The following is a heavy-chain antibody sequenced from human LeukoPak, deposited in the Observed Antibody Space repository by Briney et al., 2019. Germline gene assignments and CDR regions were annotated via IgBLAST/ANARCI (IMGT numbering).Heavy chain of an antibody. CDR1: GYTFTGYY. V-gene: IGHV1-2*02. D-gene: IGHD3-3*01. CDR3: ARDLEWLYPGGAFDI. CDR2: INSNSGGT. J-gene: IGHJ3*02. Sequence: ASVKVSCKASGYTFTGYYMHWVRQAPGQGLEWMGWINSNSGGTNYAQKFQGRVTMTRDTSISTAYMELSRLRSDDTAVYYCARDLEWLYPGGAFDIWGQGTMVTASS.